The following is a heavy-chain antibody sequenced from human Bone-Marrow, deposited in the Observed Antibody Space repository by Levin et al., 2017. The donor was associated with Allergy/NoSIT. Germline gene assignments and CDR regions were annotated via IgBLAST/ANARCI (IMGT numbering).Heavy chain of an antibody. CDR2: IYSGGST. J-gene: IGHJ4*02. Sequence: GASVKVSCAASGITVINNYMSWVRQAPGKGLEWVSLIYSGGSTHYADSVKGRFTISRDGSKNTVYLEMNSLRAEDTAIYYCTRRYDWGQGTLVTVSS. D-gene: IGHD5-18*01. CDR1: GITVINNY. CDR3: TRRYD. V-gene: IGHV3-66*01.